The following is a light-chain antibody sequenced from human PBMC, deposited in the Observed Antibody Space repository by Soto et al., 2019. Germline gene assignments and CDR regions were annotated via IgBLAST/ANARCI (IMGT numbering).Light chain of an antibody. CDR2: DVN. CDR3: SSYAPSDVV. Sequence: QSALTQPPSASGSPGQSVNISCTGTPSDVGGSNSVSWYQQHPGKAPNLMIYDVNKRPSGVPDRFSGSKSGNTASLTVSGLQAADEAYYFCSSYAPSDVVFGGGTKLTVL. V-gene: IGLV2-8*01. J-gene: IGLJ2*01. CDR1: PSDVGGSNS.